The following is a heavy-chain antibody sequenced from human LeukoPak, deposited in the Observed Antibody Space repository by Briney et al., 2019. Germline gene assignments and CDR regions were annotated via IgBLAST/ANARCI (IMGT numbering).Heavy chain of an antibody. D-gene: IGHD6-13*01. J-gene: IGHJ3*02. V-gene: IGHV3-9*01. CDR1: GFTFDDYA. Sequence: PGRSLRLSCAASGFTFDDYAMHWVRQAPGKGLEWVSGISRNSGSIGYADSVKGRFTISRDNAKNSLYLQMNSLRAEDTALYYCAKSAGYSSSWYVGDAFDIWGQGTMVTVSS. CDR2: ISRNSGSI. CDR3: AKSAGYSSSWYVGDAFDI.